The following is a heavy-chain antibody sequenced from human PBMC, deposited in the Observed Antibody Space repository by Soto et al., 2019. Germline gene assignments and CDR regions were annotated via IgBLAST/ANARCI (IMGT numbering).Heavy chain of an antibody. Sequence: EVLLVESGGGLVHPGGSLRPSCAAAGFTFISHWMHWVRKAPGMGLVWVARINSNGSSTSYANNVKGRFTISGDNAENTLYMQMNSLRAEDTAVWYCARGPFYGRSWGQGTLGTVSP. CDR2: INSNGSST. J-gene: IGHJ4*02. D-gene: IGHD3-16*01. V-gene: IGHV3-74*01. CDR1: GFTFISHW. CDR3: ARGPFYGRS.